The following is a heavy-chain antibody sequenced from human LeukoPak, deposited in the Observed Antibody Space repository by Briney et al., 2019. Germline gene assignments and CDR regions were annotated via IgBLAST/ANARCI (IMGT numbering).Heavy chain of an antibody. CDR2: IRQDGGEK. CDR1: GFTFSDYW. J-gene: IGHJ4*02. Sequence: GGSPRLSCAVSGFTFSDYWMNWVRQAPGKGLEWVASIRQDGGEKSYVDSVKGRLTISRDNTKHSLYMPMSSLRAEDTGVYYCARDGTAAGLYFDLWGQGTLVTVSS. D-gene: IGHD6-13*01. CDR3: ARDGTAAGLYFDL. V-gene: IGHV3-7*01.